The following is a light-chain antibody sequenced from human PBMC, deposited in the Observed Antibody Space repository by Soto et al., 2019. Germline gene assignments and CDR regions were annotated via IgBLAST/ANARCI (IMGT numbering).Light chain of an antibody. CDR1: QSISSW. V-gene: IGKV1-5*03. Sequence: DIQMTQSPSTLSASVGDRVTITCRASQSISSWLAWYQQKPGKAPNFLIYKASSLERGVPSRFSGSGSGTEFTLTISSLQADDFATYYCQQYKSYPVTFGGGTKVEIK. CDR2: KAS. J-gene: IGKJ4*01. CDR3: QQYKSYPVT.